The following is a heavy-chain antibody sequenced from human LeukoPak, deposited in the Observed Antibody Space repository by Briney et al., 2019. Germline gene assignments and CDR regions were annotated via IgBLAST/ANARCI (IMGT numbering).Heavy chain of an antibody. CDR1: GFTFSSNS. CDR2: ISGSGNTI. CDR3: ARGTPVPAATPYYFDY. V-gene: IGHV3-48*04. D-gene: IGHD2-2*01. Sequence: GGSLRLSCAASGFTFSSNSMNWVRQAPGKGLEWVSYISGSGNTIYYADSVKGRFTISRDNAKNSLFLQMSSLRAEDTAVYFCARGTPVPAATPYYFDYWGQGTLVTVSS. J-gene: IGHJ4*02.